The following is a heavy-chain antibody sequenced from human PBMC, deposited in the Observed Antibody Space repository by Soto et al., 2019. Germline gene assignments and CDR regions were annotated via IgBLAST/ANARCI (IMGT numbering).Heavy chain of an antibody. V-gene: IGHV2-70*04. Sequence: ESGPTLVNPTHTLTLTCTFSGFSLSTSGMRVSWIRQPPGKALEWLARIDWDDDKFYNTSLKTRLTISKDSSKNQVVLTMTNMDPVDTATYYCARMFHCSGGTCPFDYWGRGALVTVSS. CDR2: IDWDDDK. CDR3: ARMFHCSGGTCPFDY. D-gene: IGHD2-15*01. CDR1: GFSLSTSGMR. J-gene: IGHJ4*02.